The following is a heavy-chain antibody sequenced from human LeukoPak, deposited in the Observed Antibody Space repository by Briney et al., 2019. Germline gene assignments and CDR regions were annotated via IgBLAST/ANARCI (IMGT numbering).Heavy chain of an antibody. CDR1: GGTFSSYA. V-gene: IGHV1-69*13. D-gene: IGHD3-10*01. CDR2: IIPIFGTA. CDR3: ARALEFTMVRGVIITRDYYYGMDV. J-gene: IGHJ6*02. Sequence: ASVKVSCKASGGTFSSYAISWVRQAPGQGLEWMGGIIPIFGTANYAQKFQGRVTITADESTSTAYMELSSLRSEDTAVYYCARALEFTMVRGVIITRDYYYGMDVWGQGTTVTVSS.